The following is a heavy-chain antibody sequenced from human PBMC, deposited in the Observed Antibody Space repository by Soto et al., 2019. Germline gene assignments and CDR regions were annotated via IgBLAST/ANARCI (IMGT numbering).Heavy chain of an antibody. CDR3: AKIGIPDYYDSSGYAY. CDR2: ISYDGSSK. Sequence: GGSLRLSCAASGFTFSSYGMHWVRQAPGKGLEWVAVISYDGSSKSYADSVKGRFTISRDNSKNTLYLQMNSLRAEDTAVYYCAKIGIPDYYDSSGYAYCGQGTLVTVSS. J-gene: IGHJ4*02. V-gene: IGHV3-30*18. D-gene: IGHD3-22*01. CDR1: GFTFSSYG.